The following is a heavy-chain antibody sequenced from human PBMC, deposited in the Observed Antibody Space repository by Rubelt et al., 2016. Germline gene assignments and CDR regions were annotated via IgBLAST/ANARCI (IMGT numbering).Heavy chain of an antibody. J-gene: IGHJ4*02. D-gene: IGHD6-13*01. CDR3: ARGPGGEQQLAAFDY. CDR2: ISYDGSNK. CDR1: GFTFSSYA. V-gene: IGHV3-30*04. Sequence: QVQLVESGGGVVQPGRSLRLSCAASGFTFSSYAMHWVRQAPGKGLGWVAVISYDGSNKYYADSVKGRFTISRTNSKNTLYLQMNSLGAEDTAVYYCARGPGGEQQLAAFDYWGQGTLVTVSS.